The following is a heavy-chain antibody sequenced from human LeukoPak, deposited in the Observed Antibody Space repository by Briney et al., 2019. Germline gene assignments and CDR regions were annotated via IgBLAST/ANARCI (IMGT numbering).Heavy chain of an antibody. CDR2: INHSGST. V-gene: IGHV4-34*01. D-gene: IGHD6-13*01. Sequence: PSETLSLTCAVYGGSFSAYYWSWIRQPPGQGLEWIGEINHSGSTNYNPSLKSRVTISVDTSKNQFSLKLTSVTAADTAVYYCARQRAAAGYFDYWGQGTLVTVSS. CDR3: ARQRAAAGYFDY. CDR1: GGSFSAYY. J-gene: IGHJ4*02.